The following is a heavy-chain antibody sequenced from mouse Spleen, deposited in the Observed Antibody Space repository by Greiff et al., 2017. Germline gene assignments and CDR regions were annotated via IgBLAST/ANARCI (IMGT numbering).Heavy chain of an antibody. CDR3: ARQGSYYAMDY. CDR1: GFTFSSYA. CDR2: ISSGGGNT. Sequence: EVMLVESGGGLVKLGGSLKLSCAASGFTFSSYAMSWVRQTPEKRLEWVATISSGGGNTYYPDSVKGRFTISRDNAKNTLYLQMSSLKSEDTAMYYCARQGSYYAMDYWGQGTSVTVSS. J-gene: IGHJ4*01. V-gene: IGHV5-9*01.